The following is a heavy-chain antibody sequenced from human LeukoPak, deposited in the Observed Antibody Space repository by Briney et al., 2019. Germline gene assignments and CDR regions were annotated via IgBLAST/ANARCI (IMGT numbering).Heavy chain of an antibody. Sequence: ASVKVSCKASGYTFTSYYMHWVRQAPGQGLEWMGIINPSGGSTSYAQKFQGRVTMTRDTSTSTVYMELSSLRSEDTAVYYCARESRADYGDYRADYWGQGTLVTVSS. J-gene: IGHJ4*02. V-gene: IGHV1-46*01. CDR1: GYTFTSYY. D-gene: IGHD4-17*01. CDR3: ARESRADYGDYRADY. CDR2: INPSGGST.